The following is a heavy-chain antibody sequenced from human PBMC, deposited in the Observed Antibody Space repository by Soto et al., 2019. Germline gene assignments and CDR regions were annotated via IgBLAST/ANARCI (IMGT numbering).Heavy chain of an antibody. V-gene: IGHV3-33*01. J-gene: IGHJ4*02. CDR1: GFTFSTYG. CDR2: IWYDGSYK. Sequence: QVQLVESGGGVVQPGRSLRLSCAASGFTFSTYGIHWVRQAPGKGLEWVSVIWYDGSYKFYADSVKGRFTISRDNSKNPLFLQMNSLRAEDTAVYDCARARYYDSSGYYSAFDYWGQGTLVTVSS. CDR3: ARARYYDSSGYYSAFDY. D-gene: IGHD3-22*01.